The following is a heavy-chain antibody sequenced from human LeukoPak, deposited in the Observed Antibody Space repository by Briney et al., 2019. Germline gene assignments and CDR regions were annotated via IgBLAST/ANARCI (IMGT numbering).Heavy chain of an antibody. J-gene: IGHJ4*02. CDR2: ISHSGST. D-gene: IGHD2-2*01. Sequence: SETLSLTCTVSGYFIKNGYNWGWIRQPPGKGLEWIGYISHSGSTYYNPSLKNRLTLSLDTSKNQFSLRLNSVTAADTAVYYCARGTPWYCSSTSCFDYWGQGTLVTVSS. CDR1: GYFIKNGYN. V-gene: IGHV4-38-2*02. CDR3: ARGTPWYCSSTSCFDY.